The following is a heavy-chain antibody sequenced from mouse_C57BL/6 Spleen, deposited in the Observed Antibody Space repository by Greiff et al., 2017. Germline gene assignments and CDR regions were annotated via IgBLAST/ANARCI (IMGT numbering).Heavy chain of an antibody. Sequence: VQLQQSGAELARPGASVKMSCKASGYTFTSYGISWVKQRTGQGLEWIGEIYPRSGNNYYNEKFKGKATLTADKSSSTAYMELRSLTSEDSAVYFCATDFDYWGQGTTLTVSS. V-gene: IGHV1-81*01. CDR1: GYTFTSYG. J-gene: IGHJ2*01. CDR2: IYPRSGNN. CDR3: ATDFDY.